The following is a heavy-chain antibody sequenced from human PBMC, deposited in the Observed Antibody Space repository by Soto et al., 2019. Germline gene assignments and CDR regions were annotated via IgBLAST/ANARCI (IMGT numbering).Heavy chain of an antibody. CDR1: GFTFSSYS. V-gene: IGHV3-21*01. Sequence: KPGGSLRLSCAASGFTFSSYSMNWVRQAPGKGLEWVSSISSSSYIYYADSVKGRFTISRDNAKNSLYLQMNSLRAEDTAVYYCARGTYYYDSSGYYYFDYWGQGTLVTVSS. CDR2: ISSSSYI. CDR3: ARGTYYYDSSGYYYFDY. J-gene: IGHJ4*02. D-gene: IGHD3-22*01.